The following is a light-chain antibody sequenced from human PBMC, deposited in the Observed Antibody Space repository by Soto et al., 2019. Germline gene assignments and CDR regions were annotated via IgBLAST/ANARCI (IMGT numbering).Light chain of an antibody. J-gene: IGKJ4*02. CDR2: VES. Sequence: DLQLTQSPSFLSASVGDRVTITCRASQGIDSYLAWYQQNPGKAPKLLVYVESTLQSGVPSRYIGSRSGTECNLTVSSMQPEDFATDSYQEHNSDPHTFGGGTKVQI. V-gene: IGKV1-9*01. CDR3: QEHNSDPHT. CDR1: QGIDSY.